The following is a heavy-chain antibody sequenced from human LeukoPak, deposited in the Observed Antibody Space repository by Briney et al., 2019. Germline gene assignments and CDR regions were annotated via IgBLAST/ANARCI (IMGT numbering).Heavy chain of an antibody. Sequence: SETLSLTCTVSGGSISSYYWSWIRQPPGKGLEWIGYIYYSGSTNYNPSLKSRVTISVDTSKNQFSLKLSSVTAADTAVYYCASRGDYVTFDYWGQGTLVTVSS. J-gene: IGHJ4*02. CDR2: IYYSGST. CDR1: GGSISSYY. CDR3: ASRGDYVTFDY. D-gene: IGHD4-17*01. V-gene: IGHV4-59*01.